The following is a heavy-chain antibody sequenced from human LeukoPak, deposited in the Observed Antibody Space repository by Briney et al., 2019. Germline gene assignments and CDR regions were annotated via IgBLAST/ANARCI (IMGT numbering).Heavy chain of an antibody. J-gene: IGHJ4*02. V-gene: IGHV3-7*01. Sequence: GGSLRLSCAASGCTFSSYWMSWVRKAPEKGLKWVANIKQDGSEKYSVDSVKGRFTISRDNSKNTLYLQMNSLRAEDTAVYYCATQDSSRWSYYFDYWGQGTLVTVSS. CDR3: ATQDSSRWSYYFDY. CDR2: IKQDGSEK. D-gene: IGHD6-13*01. CDR1: GCTFSSYW.